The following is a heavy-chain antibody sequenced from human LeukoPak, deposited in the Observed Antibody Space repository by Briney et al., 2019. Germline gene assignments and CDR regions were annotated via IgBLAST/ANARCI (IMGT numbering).Heavy chain of an antibody. V-gene: IGHV4-39*07. J-gene: IGHJ3*02. CDR1: GGSISSSSYY. D-gene: IGHD3-22*01. CDR2: IYYSGST. CDR3: ARFCYYDSSGYPNAFDI. Sequence: SETLSLTCTVSGGSISSSSYYWGWIRQPPGKGLEWIGSIYYSGSTYYNPSLKSRVTISVDTSKNQFSLKLSSVTAADTAVYYCARFCYYDSSGYPNAFDIWGQGTMVTVSS.